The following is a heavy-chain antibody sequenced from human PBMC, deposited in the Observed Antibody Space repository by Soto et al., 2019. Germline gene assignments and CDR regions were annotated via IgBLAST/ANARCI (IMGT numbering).Heavy chain of an antibody. CDR2: IIVGSGNT. V-gene: IGHV1-58*01. Sequence: SVKVSCKASGFTFTSSAVQWVRQARGQRLEWIGWIIVGSGNTNYAQKFQERVTITRDTSTSTAYMELRSLRSEDTAVYYCARDRGYCSSTSCFESFDYWGQGTLVTVSS. CDR3: ARDRGYCSSTSCFESFDY. D-gene: IGHD2-2*01. J-gene: IGHJ4*02. CDR1: GFTFTSSA.